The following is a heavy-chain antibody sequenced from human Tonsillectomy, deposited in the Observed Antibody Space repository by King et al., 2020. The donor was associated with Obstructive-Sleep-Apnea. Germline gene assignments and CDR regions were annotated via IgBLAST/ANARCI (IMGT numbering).Heavy chain of an antibody. CDR2: IYYSGRT. J-gene: IGHJ5*02. V-gene: IGHV4-39*07. CDR3: ARERAAGTNWFDP. CDR1: GGSVSSSSYY. D-gene: IGHD6-13*01. Sequence: LQLQESGPGLVKPSATLSLTCTVSGGSVSSSSYYWGWIRQPPGKGLEWIGNIYYSGRTYYSPSLKSRVTISVDTSKNQFSLKLISVTAADTAVYYCARERAAGTNWFDPWGQGTRVTVSS.